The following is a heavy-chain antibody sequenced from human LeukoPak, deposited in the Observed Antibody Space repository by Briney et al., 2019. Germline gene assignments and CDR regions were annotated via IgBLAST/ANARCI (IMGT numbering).Heavy chain of an antibody. Sequence: ASVKVSCKASGYTFTSYAMNWVRQAPGQGLEWMGWINTNTGNPTYAQGFTGRFVSSLDTSVSTAYLQISSLKAEDTAVYYCARDVPKFGYSSGWYSWGQGTLVTVSS. V-gene: IGHV7-4-1*02. D-gene: IGHD6-19*01. CDR2: INTNTGNP. J-gene: IGHJ4*02. CDR3: ARDVPKFGYSSGWYS. CDR1: GYTFTSYA.